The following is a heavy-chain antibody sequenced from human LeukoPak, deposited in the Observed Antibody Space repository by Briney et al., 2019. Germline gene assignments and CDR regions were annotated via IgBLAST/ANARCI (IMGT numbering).Heavy chain of an antibody. J-gene: IGHJ3*02. Sequence: GGSLRLSCAASGFTFDDYGMNWVRQAPGKGLEWVSGINWNGGSTGYADSVKGLFTLSRDNAKNYLYLQMNSLRAEDTALYYCARAGLGAFDIWGQGTMVTVSS. CDR3: ARAGLGAFDI. CDR2: INWNGGST. CDR1: GFTFDDYG. V-gene: IGHV3-20*04.